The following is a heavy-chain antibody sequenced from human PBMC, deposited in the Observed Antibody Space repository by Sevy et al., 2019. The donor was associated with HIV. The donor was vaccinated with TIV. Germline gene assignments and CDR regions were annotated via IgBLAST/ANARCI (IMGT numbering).Heavy chain of an antibody. CDR1: GFTFSSYA. CDR3: AREDFVFGNYDGMDV. CDR2: ISYDGSNK. Sequence: GGSLRLSCAASGFTFSSYAMHWVRQAPGKGLEWVAVISYDGSNKYYAASVKGRFTISRDNSKNTLYLQMNSLRAEDTAVYYCAREDFVFGNYDGMDVWGQGTTVTVSS. D-gene: IGHD2-15*01. J-gene: IGHJ6*02. V-gene: IGHV3-30-3*01.